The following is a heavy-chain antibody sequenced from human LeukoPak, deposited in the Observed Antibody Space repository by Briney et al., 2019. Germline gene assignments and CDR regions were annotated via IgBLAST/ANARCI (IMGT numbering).Heavy chain of an antibody. V-gene: IGHV3-23*01. CDR3: AKDLQSYGSGSYGDY. D-gene: IGHD3-10*01. Sequence: GGSLRLSCAASGFSFGNHAMIWVRQAAGKGLEWVSAISGSGGSTYYADSVKGRFTISRDNSKNTLYLQMNSLRAEDTAVYYCAKDLQSYGSGSYGDYWGQGTLVTVSS. J-gene: IGHJ4*02. CDR2: ISGSGGST. CDR1: GFSFGNHA.